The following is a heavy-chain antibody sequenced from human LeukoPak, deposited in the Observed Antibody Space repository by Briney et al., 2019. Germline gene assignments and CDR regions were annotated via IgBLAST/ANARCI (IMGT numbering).Heavy chain of an antibody. CDR2: IYYSGNT. V-gene: IGHV4-30-2*01. CDR1: GDSINSRGYS. CDR3: ARRTADQFYDSSGSRHFDL. D-gene: IGHD3-22*01. Sequence: PSETLSLTCAVSGDSINSRGYSWSWIRQPPGKGLEWIGYIYYSGNTYYHPSLKSRVTMSMDRSKNQFSLKLRSVTAADTAVYYCARRTADQFYDSSGSRHFDLWGRGTLVTVSS. J-gene: IGHJ2*01.